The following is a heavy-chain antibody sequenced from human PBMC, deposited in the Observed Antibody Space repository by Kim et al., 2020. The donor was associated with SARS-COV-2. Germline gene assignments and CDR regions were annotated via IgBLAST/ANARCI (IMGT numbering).Heavy chain of an antibody. CDR1: GGSISSYY. Sequence: SETLSLTCIVSGGSISSYYWSWIRQPPGKGLEWIGYIYYSGSTNYNPSLKSRVTISVDTSKNQFSLKLSSVTAADTAVYYCARHWDPFYSGSYLGAFDYWGQGTLVTVSS. J-gene: IGHJ4*02. V-gene: IGHV4-59*08. CDR2: IYYSGST. CDR3: ARHWDPFYSGSYLGAFDY. D-gene: IGHD1-26*01.